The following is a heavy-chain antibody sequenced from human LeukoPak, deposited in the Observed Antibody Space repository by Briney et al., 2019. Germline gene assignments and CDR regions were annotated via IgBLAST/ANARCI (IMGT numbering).Heavy chain of an antibody. V-gene: IGHV3-21*01. CDR3: AKATVQTYDILTGYDYYYMDV. CDR2: ISSGSSYI. Sequence: GGSLRLSCAASGFTFSSYSMNWVRQAPGKGLEWVSSISSGSSYIYYADSVKGRFTISRDNAKNSLYLQMNSLRAEDTAVYYCAKATVQTYDILTGYDYYYMDVWGKGTTVTVSS. CDR1: GFTFSSYS. J-gene: IGHJ6*03. D-gene: IGHD3-9*01.